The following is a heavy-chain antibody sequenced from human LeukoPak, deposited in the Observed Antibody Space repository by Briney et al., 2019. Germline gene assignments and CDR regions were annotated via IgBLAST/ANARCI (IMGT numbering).Heavy chain of an antibody. J-gene: IGHJ5*02. D-gene: IGHD2-21*02. V-gene: IGHV1-8*01. CDR2: MNPNSGNT. CDR3: ARVCPRLREGGPSQCKNWFDP. Sequence: GASVKVSCKASGYTFTSYDINWVRQATGQGLEWMGWMNPNSGNTGYAQKFQGRVTMTRNTSISTAYMELSSLRSEDTAVYYCARVCPRLREGGPSQCKNWFDPWGQGTLVTVSS. CDR1: GYTFTSYD.